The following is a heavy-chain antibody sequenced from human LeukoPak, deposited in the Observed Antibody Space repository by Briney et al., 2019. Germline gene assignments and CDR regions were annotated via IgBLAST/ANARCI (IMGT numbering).Heavy chain of an antibody. Sequence: SETVSLTCAVYGGSFSGYYWRWMRQPPGKGREWIGEINHSGSTNYNQSRKSRVSISVDTSKNQFSPKLSAVAAADTAVYYCARDPSHETMVVTPGSLYYYYMDVWGKGTTVTVSS. CDR2: INHSGST. D-gene: IGHD4-23*01. CDR3: ARDPSHETMVVTPGSLYYYYMDV. CDR1: GGSFSGYY. V-gene: IGHV4-34*01. J-gene: IGHJ6*03.